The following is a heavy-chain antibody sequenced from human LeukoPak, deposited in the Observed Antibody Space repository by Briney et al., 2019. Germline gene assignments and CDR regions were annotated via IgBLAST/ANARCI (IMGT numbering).Heavy chain of an antibody. Sequence: GESLKISCKGSGYSFTSYWIGWVRQMPGKGLEWMGIIYPGDSDTRYSPSFQGQVTISADKPVSTAYLQWSSLKASDTAIYYCARVRRSSGWFGDDWGQGTLVTVSS. D-gene: IGHD6-19*01. CDR1: GYSFTSYW. V-gene: IGHV5-51*04. CDR3: ARVRRSSGWFGDD. J-gene: IGHJ4*02. CDR2: IYPGDSDT.